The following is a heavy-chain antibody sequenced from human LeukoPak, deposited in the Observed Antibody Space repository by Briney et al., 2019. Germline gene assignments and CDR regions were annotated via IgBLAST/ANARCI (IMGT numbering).Heavy chain of an antibody. J-gene: IGHJ3*02. CDR1: RFTFNTYA. CDR3: ARVPIPYSTYYYDSSGPSDAFDI. V-gene: IGHV3-30-3*01. CDR2: ISYDGNNK. D-gene: IGHD3-22*01. Sequence: GGSLRLSCAASRFTFNTYAMHWVRQAPGKGLEWVAVISYDGNNKYYADSVKGRFTISRDNSKNTLDLQMNSLRAEDTAVYYCARVPIPYSTYYYDSSGPSDAFDIWGQGTMVTVSS.